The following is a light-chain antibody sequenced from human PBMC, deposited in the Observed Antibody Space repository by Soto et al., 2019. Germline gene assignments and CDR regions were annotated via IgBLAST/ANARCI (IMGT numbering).Light chain of an antibody. CDR2: EDN. CDR3: QSYHSSTVV. Sequence: KFMLTQPPSVSESPGKTVTISCTRSSGSIASNYVQWFQQRPGSAPTTVIYEDNQRPSGVPDRFSGSIDSSSNSASLTSSGLKTEDEADYYCQSYHSSTVVFGGGTKLTVL. V-gene: IGLV6-57*03. CDR1: SGSIASNY. J-gene: IGLJ2*01.